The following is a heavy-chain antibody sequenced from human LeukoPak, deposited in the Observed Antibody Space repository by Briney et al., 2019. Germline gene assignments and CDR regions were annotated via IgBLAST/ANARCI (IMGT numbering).Heavy chain of an antibody. CDR3: ARDPTGTNWFDS. J-gene: IGHJ5*01. CDR1: GFTLSDYY. Sequence: GGSLRLSCAASGFTLSDYYMTWIRQAPGKGPEWVSYISSSSAYTNYADSVKGRFTISRDNANNSLYLQMNSLRAEDTAVFYCARDPTGTNWFDSWGQGTLVTVSS. CDR2: ISSSSAYT. V-gene: IGHV3-11*06. D-gene: IGHD1-1*01.